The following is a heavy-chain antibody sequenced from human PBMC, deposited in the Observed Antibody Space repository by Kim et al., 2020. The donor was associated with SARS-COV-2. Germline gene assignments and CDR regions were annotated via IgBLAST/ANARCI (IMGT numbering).Heavy chain of an antibody. J-gene: IGHJ4*02. CDR3: TTVFEY. Sequence: NNNGNSTYHADSGKGRVTTSRDNSRKTVYLQMNSLGDEDTALYYCTTVFEYWGQGTLVTVSS. CDR2: NNNGNST. V-gene: IGHV3-74*01.